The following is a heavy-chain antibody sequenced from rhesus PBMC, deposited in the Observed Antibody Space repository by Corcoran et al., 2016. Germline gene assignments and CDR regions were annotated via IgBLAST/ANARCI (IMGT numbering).Heavy chain of an antibody. V-gene: IGHV1-111*02. CDR1: GYTFTDYY. D-gene: IGHD4-23*01. CDR2: VDPEDGEA. J-gene: IGHJ4*01. Sequence: EVQLVQSGAEVKKPGASVKISCKASGYTFTDYYLHWVRQAPGKGLEWMVRVDPEDGEAIHAPKFQDRVTITADTSTDTAYMELSSLRSEDTAVYYCATHLYSNYFDYWGQGVLVTVSS. CDR3: ATHLYSNYFDY.